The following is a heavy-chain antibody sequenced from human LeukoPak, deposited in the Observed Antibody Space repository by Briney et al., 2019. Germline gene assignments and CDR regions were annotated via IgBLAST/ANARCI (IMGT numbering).Heavy chain of an antibody. V-gene: IGHV3-21*01. D-gene: IGHD2-2*01. CDR3: AREGVVPAARDY. CDR2: ISSSSSYI. J-gene: IGHJ4*02. CDR1: GFTFSSNS. Sequence: GGSLRLSCAASGFTFSSNSMNGVRQAPGKGLGWASSISSSSSYIYYADSVKGRFTISRDNAKNSLYLQMNSLRAEDTAVYYCAREGVVPAARDYWGQGTRVTVSS.